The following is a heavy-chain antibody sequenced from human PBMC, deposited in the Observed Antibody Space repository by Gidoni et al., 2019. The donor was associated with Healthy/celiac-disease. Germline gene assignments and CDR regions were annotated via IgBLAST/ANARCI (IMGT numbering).Heavy chain of an antibody. CDR3: AKDLKVRGVIITFRVDY. V-gene: IGHV3-30*18. CDR2: IPDDGNNK. J-gene: IGHJ4*02. D-gene: IGHD3-10*01. Sequence: QVHLLDSAVGVVQPGRSLRLPSTPTGVTLSCYVMHWVRQAPGKGLEWGAVIPDDGNNKYYPDAVKDRFTISRDNSKNTLNLQMNSRRAEDTAVYYCAKDLKVRGVIITFRVDYWGQGTLVTVSS. CDR1: GVTLSCYV.